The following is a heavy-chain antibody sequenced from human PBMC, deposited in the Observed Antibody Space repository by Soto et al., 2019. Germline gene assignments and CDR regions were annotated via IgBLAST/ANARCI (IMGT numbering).Heavy chain of an antibody. V-gene: IGHV4-59*10. CDR2: IFNDGST. CDR1: GGSFSGYY. CDR3: ARVPQRGHGLYSGILDV. Sequence: QVQLQQWGAGLLKPSETLSLTCAVYGGSFSGYYWSWIRQPPGKGLEWIGRIFNDGSTSCNPSLKSRLTMSVDTSKSQFSLKLSSVTAADTAVYYCARVPQRGHGLYSGILDVWGRGSTVTVSS. D-gene: IGHD3-10*01. J-gene: IGHJ6*02.